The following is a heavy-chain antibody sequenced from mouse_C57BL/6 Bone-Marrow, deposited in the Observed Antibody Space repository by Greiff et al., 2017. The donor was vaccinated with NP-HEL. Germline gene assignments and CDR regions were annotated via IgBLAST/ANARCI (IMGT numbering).Heavy chain of an antibody. J-gene: IGHJ3*01. CDR3: ASVGTTAQATVWFAY. Sequence: VQLQQPGAELVRPGSSVKLSCKASGYTFTSYWMDWVKQRPGQGLEWIGNIYPSDSETHYNQKFKDKATLTVDKSSSTAYMQLSSLTSEDSAVYYCASVGTTAQATVWFAYWGQGTLVTVSA. CDR1: GYTFTSYW. D-gene: IGHD3-2*02. CDR2: IYPSDSET. V-gene: IGHV1-61*01.